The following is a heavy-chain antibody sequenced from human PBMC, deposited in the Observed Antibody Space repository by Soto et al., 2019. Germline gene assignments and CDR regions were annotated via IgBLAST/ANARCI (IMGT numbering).Heavy chain of an antibody. CDR3: ALGITMVRGVPGTRIFGAFDI. D-gene: IGHD3-10*01. CDR1: GFTFSSYA. J-gene: IGHJ3*02. V-gene: IGHV3-23*01. CDR2: ISGSGGST. Sequence: EVQLLESGGGLVQPGGSLRLSCAASGFTFSSYAMSWVRQAPGKGLEWVSAISGSGGSTYYADSVKGRFTISRDNSKNKLYLQMNSLRAEDTAVYYCALGITMVRGVPGTRIFGAFDIWGQGTMVTVSS.